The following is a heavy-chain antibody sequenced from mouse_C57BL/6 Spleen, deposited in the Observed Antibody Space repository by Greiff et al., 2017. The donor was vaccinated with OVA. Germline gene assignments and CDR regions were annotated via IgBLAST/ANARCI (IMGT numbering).Heavy chain of an antibody. CDR2: IYPGDGDT. CDR1: GYAFSSYW. Sequence: VQRVESGAELVKPGASVKISCKASGYAFSSYWMNWVKQRPGKGLEWIGQIYPGDGDTNYNGKFKGKATLTADKSSSTAYMQLSSLTSEDSAVYFCARRGAMDYWGQGTSVTVSS. CDR3: ARRGAMDY. V-gene: IGHV1-80*01. J-gene: IGHJ4*01.